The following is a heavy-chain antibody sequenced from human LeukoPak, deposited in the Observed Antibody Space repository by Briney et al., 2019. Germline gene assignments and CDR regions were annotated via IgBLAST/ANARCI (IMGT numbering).Heavy chain of an antibody. D-gene: IGHD2-15*01. CDR2: ISYDGSNK. J-gene: IGHJ5*02. CDR1: GFTFSSYA. CDR3: AREGGDIVVVVAATNWFDP. Sequence: GRSLRLYCAASGFTFSSYAMHWVRQAPGKGLEWVAVISYDGSNKYYADSVKGRFTISRDNSKNTLYLQMNSLRAEDTAVYYCAREGGDIVVVVAATNWFDPWGQGTLVTVSS. V-gene: IGHV3-30*04.